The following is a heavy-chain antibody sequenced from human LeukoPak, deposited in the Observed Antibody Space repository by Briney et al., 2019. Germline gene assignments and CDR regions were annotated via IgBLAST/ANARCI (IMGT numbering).Heavy chain of an antibody. CDR3: AKAPRYYYDSSGYYSDY. D-gene: IGHD3-22*01. J-gene: IGHJ4*02. Sequence: GGSLRLSCAASGFTFSSYAMSWVRQAPGKGLEWVSAISGSGGSTYYADSVKGRFTISRDNSKNTLYLQMNSLRAEDTAVYYCAKAPRYYYDSSGYYSDYWGQGTLVTVSS. CDR1: GFTFSSYA. CDR2: ISGSGGST. V-gene: IGHV3-23*01.